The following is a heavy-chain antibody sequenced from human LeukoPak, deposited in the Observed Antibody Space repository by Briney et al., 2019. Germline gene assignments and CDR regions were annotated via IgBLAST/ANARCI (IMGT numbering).Heavy chain of an antibody. V-gene: IGHV3-21*01. J-gene: IGHJ6*03. CDR2: ITSSSSYI. Sequence: GGSLRLSCAASGFTFSSYWMSWVRQAPGKGLEWVSSITSSSSYIYYADSVKGRFTISRDNAKSSLYLQMNSLRDEDTAVYYCARDPYSGNYGDYYYYMDVWGKGTTVTISS. D-gene: IGHD1-26*01. CDR1: GFTFSSYW. CDR3: ARDPYSGNYGDYYYYMDV.